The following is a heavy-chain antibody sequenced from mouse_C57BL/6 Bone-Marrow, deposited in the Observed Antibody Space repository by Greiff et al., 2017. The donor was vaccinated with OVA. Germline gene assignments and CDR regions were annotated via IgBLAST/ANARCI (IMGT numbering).Heavy chain of an antibody. Sequence: EVQLQQSGTVLARPGASVKMSCKTSGYTFTSYWMHWVKQRPGQGLEWIGAIYPGNSDTSYNQKFKGKAKLTAVTSASTAYMELSSLTNEDSAVYYCITTVVAYYFDYWGQGTTLTVSS. CDR2: IYPGNSDT. D-gene: IGHD1-1*01. CDR3: ITTVVAYYFDY. V-gene: IGHV1-5*01. CDR1: GYTFTSYW. J-gene: IGHJ2*01.